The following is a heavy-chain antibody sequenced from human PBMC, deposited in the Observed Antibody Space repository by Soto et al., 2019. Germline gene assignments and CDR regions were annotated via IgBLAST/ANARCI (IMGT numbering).Heavy chain of an antibody. CDR1: GGSIRSYY. CDR3: ARVNYYDSSGYPYFDY. V-gene: IGHV4-4*07. Sequence: SETLSLTCTVSGGSIRSYYCSWIRQPAGKGLEWIGRIYTSGSTNYNPSLKSRVTMSVDTSKNQFSLKLSSVTAADTAVYYCARVNYYDSSGYPYFDYWGQGTLVTVSS. D-gene: IGHD3-22*01. CDR2: IYTSGST. J-gene: IGHJ4*02.